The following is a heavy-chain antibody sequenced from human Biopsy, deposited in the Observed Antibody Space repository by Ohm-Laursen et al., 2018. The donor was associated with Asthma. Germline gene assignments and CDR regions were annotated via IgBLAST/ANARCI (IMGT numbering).Heavy chain of an antibody. CDR2: ISVYNGNT. Sequence: SSVKVSCKAFGGTFSNYAISWVRQAPGQGLEWMGWISVYNGNTKVAQKLQDRVTMITDTSTSTAYMELRSLRSDDTAVYFCARAVDYSHYYGIDVWGQGTTVTVS. J-gene: IGHJ6*02. D-gene: IGHD3-10*01. V-gene: IGHV1-18*01. CDR3: ARAVDYSHYYGIDV. CDR1: GGTFSNYA.